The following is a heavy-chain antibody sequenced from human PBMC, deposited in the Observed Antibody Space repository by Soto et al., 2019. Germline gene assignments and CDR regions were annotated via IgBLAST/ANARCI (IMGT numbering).Heavy chain of an antibody. J-gene: IGHJ6*02. Sequence: GASVKVSCKASGYTFTSYGISWVRQAPGQGLEWMGWISAYNGNTNYAQKLQGRVTMTTDTSTSTAYMELRSLRSDDTAVYYCARDQDWNHSPPSSPTYYYGMHVWGQGTTVTVSS. V-gene: IGHV1-18*01. CDR3: ARDQDWNHSPPSSPTYYYGMHV. CDR2: ISAYNGNT. D-gene: IGHD1-1*01. CDR1: GYTFTSYG.